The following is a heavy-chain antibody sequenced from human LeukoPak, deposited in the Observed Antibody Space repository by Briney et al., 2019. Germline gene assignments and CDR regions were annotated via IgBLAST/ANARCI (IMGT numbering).Heavy chain of an antibody. CDR1: GFTFSSYA. V-gene: IGHV3-30-3*01. CDR2: ISYDGSNK. Sequence: PGGSLRLSCAASGFTFSSYAMHWVRQAPGKGLEWVAVISYDGSNKYYADSVKGRFTISRDNAKNSLYLQMNSLRAEDTAVYYCASMGVSYFDDWGQGTLVTVSS. D-gene: IGHD3-10*01. J-gene: IGHJ4*02. CDR3: ASMGVSYFDD.